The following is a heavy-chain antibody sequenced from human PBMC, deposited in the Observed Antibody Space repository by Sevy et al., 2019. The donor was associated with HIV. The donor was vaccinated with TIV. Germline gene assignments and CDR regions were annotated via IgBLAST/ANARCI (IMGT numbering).Heavy chain of an antibody. CDR2: IYYNGHI. CDR1: GGSITSLY. Sequence: SETMSLTCTVSGGSITSLYWNWIRQPPGKGLEWITNIYYNGHINYNPSLKSRVTLSLDTSKNQFSLRLSSVTAADTAMYYCAGENAWGRGYSWGQGTLVTVSS. J-gene: IGHJ4*02. V-gene: IGHV4-59*08. D-gene: IGHD1-26*01. CDR3: AGENAWGRGYS.